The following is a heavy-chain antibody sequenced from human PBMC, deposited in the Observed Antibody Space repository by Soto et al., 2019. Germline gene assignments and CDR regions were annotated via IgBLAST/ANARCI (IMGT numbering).Heavy chain of an antibody. CDR2: ISYDGSNK. CDR3: ANGYYYDSSGYQPPDY. Sequence: TGGSLRLSCAASGFTFSSYGMHWVRQAPGKGLEWVAVISYDGSNKYYADSVKGRFTISRDNSKNTLYLQMNSLRAEDTAVYYCANGYYYDSSGYQPPDYWGQGTLVTVSS. CDR1: GFTFSSYG. J-gene: IGHJ4*02. V-gene: IGHV3-30*18. D-gene: IGHD3-22*01.